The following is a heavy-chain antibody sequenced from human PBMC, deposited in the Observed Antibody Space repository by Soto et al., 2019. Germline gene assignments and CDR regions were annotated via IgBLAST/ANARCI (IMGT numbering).Heavy chain of an antibody. CDR1: GDSISDYFY. CDR2: IYTDGTT. CDR3: AREVRGGFTGIFDQ. Sequence: QVQLQGSGPGQVKPSETLSLTYTVSGDSISDYFYWSWIRQPPGKGLEWIGRIYTDGTTNYNPSLTTRVTLSQDKSKNQFSLRLSSVTAADTAVYYFAREVRGGFTGIFDQWGRGSRVTVSS. J-gene: IGHJ4*02. V-gene: IGHV4-4*07. D-gene: IGHD2-15*01.